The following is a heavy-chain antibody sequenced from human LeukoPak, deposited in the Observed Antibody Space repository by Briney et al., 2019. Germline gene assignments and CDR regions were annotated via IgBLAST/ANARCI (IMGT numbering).Heavy chain of an antibody. CDR3: AARSSSTWYAFDI. CDR2: IVVGSGNT. D-gene: IGHD6-13*01. V-gene: IGHV1-58*01. J-gene: IGHJ3*02. CDR1: RFTFTSSA. Sequence: GTSVKVSCKASRFTFTSSAVQWVRQARGQRLEWIGWIVVGSGNTNYAQKFEERVTITRDMSTSTAYMELSSLRSEDTAVYYCAARSSSTWYAFDIWGQGTMVTVSS.